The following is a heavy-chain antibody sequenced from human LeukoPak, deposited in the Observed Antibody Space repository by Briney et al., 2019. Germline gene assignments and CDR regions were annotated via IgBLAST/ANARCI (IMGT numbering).Heavy chain of an antibody. J-gene: IGHJ4*02. CDR2: MYYSGNT. D-gene: IGHD3-16*01. CDR1: SGSITSSSYY. V-gene: IGHV4-39*01. CDR3: XXXXXXXGGSCYFDY. Sequence: PSETLSLTCTVSSGSITSSSYYWGWIRQPPGKGLEWIGSMYYSGNTYYSPSLKSRVTISVDTSKNQFSLRLNSVTAADTARYXXXXXXXXXGGSCYFDYWGQGTLVTVSS.